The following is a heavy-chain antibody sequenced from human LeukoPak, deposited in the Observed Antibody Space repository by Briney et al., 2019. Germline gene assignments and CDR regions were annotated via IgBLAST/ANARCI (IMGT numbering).Heavy chain of an antibody. Sequence: GGSLRLSCAASGFTVSSNYMSWVRQAPGKGLEWVSVIYSGGSTCYADSVKGRFTISRDNSKNTLYLQMNSLRAEDTAVYYCARFCLRASHCSNDAFDIWGQGTMVTVSS. V-gene: IGHV3-53*01. D-gene: IGHD5/OR15-5a*01. J-gene: IGHJ3*02. CDR1: GFTVSSNY. CDR2: IYSGGST. CDR3: ARFCLRASHCSNDAFDI.